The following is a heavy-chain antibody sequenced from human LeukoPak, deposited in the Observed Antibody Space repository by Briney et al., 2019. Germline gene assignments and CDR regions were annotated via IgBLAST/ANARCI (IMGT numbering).Heavy chain of an antibody. CDR2: IYTSGST. J-gene: IGHJ5*02. D-gene: IGHD6-13*01. V-gene: IGHV4-4*07. CDR3: ARDGQLWAAAATRWFDP. Sequence: SETLSLTCTVSGGTISSYYWSWIRQSAGKGLEWIGRIYTSGSTNYNPSLKSRVTMSVDTSKNQFSLKLSSVTAADTAVYYCARDGQLWAAAATRWFDPWGQGTLVAVSS. CDR1: GGTISSYY.